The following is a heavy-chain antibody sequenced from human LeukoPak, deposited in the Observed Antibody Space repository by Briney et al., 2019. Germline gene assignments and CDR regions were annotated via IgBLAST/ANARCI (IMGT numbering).Heavy chain of an antibody. CDR2: ISYDGSSK. D-gene: IGHD5-12*01. CDR3: AKEGLRFFDF. Sequence: GGSLRLSCTASGFTFGSTGMHWVRQAPGKGLDWVASISYDGSSKKYVDSVKGRFTISRDNSKRTLYLQMNSLRSEDTAVYYCAKEGLRFFDFWGQGTLVTVSS. V-gene: IGHV3-30*18. J-gene: IGHJ4*02. CDR1: GFTFGSTG.